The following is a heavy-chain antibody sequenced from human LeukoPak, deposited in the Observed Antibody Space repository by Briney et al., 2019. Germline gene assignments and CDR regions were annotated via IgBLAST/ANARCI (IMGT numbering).Heavy chain of an antibody. V-gene: IGHV3-23*01. CDR1: GFTFRNYA. CDR2: IGARDGRT. J-gene: IGHJ6*02. CDR3: AKGLYDYALDV. Sequence: PGGSLRLSCAASGFTFRNYAMTWVRQAPGKGLDWVALIGARDGRTYYADPVKGRFTISRDNFKNTLYLRMNSLRAEDTAIYYCAKGLYDYALDVWGQGTAVTVSS.